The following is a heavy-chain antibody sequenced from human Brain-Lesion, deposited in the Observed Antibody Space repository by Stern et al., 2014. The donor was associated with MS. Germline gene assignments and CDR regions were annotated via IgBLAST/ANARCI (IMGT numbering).Heavy chain of an antibody. Sequence: QVQLQESGPGLVKPSQTLSLTCTVSGDSLSSVGYYWSWIRQHPGKGLEXIGSIYYSGNTYYNPSLKSRIAISVDTSKNRISLKVTSLTAADTAVYYCARGEYCTGGSCYRAGVHNWFDPWGQGIPVSVSS. CDR1: GDSLSSVGYY. CDR3: ARGEYCTGGSCYRAGVHNWFDP. CDR2: IYYSGNT. J-gene: IGHJ5*02. V-gene: IGHV4-31*03. D-gene: IGHD2-15*01.